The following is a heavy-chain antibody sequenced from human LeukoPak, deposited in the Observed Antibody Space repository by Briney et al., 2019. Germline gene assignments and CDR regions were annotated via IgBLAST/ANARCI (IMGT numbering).Heavy chain of an antibody. V-gene: IGHV3-15*07. CDR1: GFAFNYVW. CDR2: IKSKINGETT. J-gene: IGHJ4*02. D-gene: IGHD3-22*01. Sequence: GGSLRLSCEASGFAFNYVWMNWVRQAPGKGLEWVGRIKSKINGETTEYAAPVKGRFTISRDDSKNTLYLEMNSLTTEDTAVYYCTKGLGSLDSSDFDDWGQGTLVTVSS. CDR3: TKGLGSLDSSDFDD.